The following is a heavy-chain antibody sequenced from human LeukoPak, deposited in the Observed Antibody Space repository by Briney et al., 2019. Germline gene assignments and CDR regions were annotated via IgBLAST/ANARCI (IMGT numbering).Heavy chain of an antibody. CDR1: GYSFTSYW. V-gene: IGHV5-51*01. J-gene: IGHJ4*02. Sequence: GESLKISCKGSGYSFTSYWIGWVRQMPGKGLEWMGIIYPGDSGTRYSPSFQGQVTISADKSFSTAYLQWSSLKASDTAMYYCARTYYYDSSGYWVYYFDYWGQGTLVTVSS. D-gene: IGHD3-22*01. CDR3: ARTYYYDSSGYWVYYFDY. CDR2: IYPGDSGT.